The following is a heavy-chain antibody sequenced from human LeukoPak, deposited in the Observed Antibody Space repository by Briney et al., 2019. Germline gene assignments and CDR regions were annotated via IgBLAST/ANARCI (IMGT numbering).Heavy chain of an antibody. D-gene: IGHD3-22*01. V-gene: IGHV3-23*01. CDR3: AKDKGYYYDSSGHDAFDI. Sequence: GGSLRLSCAAAGFTFSSYAMSWVRQAPGKGLEWVSAISGSGGSTYSADSVKGRFTISRDNSKNTMYLQMNSLRAEDTAVYYCAKDKGYYYDSSGHDAFDIWGQGTMVTVSS. J-gene: IGHJ3*02. CDR1: GFTFSSYA. CDR2: ISGSGGST.